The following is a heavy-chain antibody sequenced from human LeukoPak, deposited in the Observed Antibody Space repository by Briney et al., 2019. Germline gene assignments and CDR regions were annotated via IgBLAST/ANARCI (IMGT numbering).Heavy chain of an antibody. CDR2: LYHSGST. J-gene: IGHJ3*02. CDR1: GYSISSGYY. D-gene: IGHD3/OR15-3a*01. Sequence: SETLSLTCTVSGYSISSGYYWGWIRQPPGKGLEWIGSLYHSGSTYYNPSLKSRVTTSVDTSKNRFSLKLASVTAADTAVYYCARGGLISLANTPLGAFDIWGQGTMVSVSS. V-gene: IGHV4-38-2*02. CDR3: ARGGLISLANTPLGAFDI.